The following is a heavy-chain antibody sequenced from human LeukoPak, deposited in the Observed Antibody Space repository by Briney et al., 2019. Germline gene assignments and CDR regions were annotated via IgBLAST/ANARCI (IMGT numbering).Heavy chain of an antibody. CDR3: ARGPGLELTTTSYYYYYMDV. J-gene: IGHJ6*03. Sequence: ASVKVSCKASGYTFTGYYMHWVRQAPGQGLEWMGWINPNSGGTNYAQKFQGRVTMTRDTSISTAYMELSRLRSDDTAVYYCARGPGLELTTTSYYYYYMDVWGKGTTVTVSS. V-gene: IGHV1-2*02. CDR1: GYTFTGYY. CDR2: INPNSGGT. D-gene: IGHD1-7*01.